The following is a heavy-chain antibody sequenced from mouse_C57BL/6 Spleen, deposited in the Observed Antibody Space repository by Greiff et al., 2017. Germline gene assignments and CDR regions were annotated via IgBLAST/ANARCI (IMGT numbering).Heavy chain of an antibody. CDR1: GYTFTDYY. D-gene: IGHD3-2*02. CDR2: INPNNGGT. CDR3: ARQLRLFDY. V-gene: IGHV1-26*01. Sequence: VQLQQSGPELVKPGASVKISCKASGYTFTDYYMNWVKQSHGKSLEWIGDINPNNGGTSYNQKFKGKATLTVDKSSSTAYMELGSLTSEDSAVYYCARQLRLFDYWGQGTTLTVSS. J-gene: IGHJ2*01.